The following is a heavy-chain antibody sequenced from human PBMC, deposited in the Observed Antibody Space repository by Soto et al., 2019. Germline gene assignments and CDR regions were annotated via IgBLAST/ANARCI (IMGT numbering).Heavy chain of an antibody. CDR3: AKDATGTSGWYYFDY. Sequence: GGSLRLSCAASGFTFSSYAMGWVRQAPGKGLEWVSVIDYSGGTTYYADSVKGRFTISRDNSKSTLYLQMNSLRPEDTAVYYCAKDATGTSGWYYFDYWGQGALVTVSS. D-gene: IGHD6-19*01. J-gene: IGHJ4*02. V-gene: IGHV3-23*01. CDR1: GFTFSSYA. CDR2: IDYSGGTT.